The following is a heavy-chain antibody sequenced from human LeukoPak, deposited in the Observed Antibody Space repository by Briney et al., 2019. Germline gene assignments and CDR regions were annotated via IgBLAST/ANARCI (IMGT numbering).Heavy chain of an antibody. V-gene: IGHV2-5*01. D-gene: IGHD3-22*01. CDR1: GFSLSTSGVG. J-gene: IGHJ3*02. CDR3: AHDGSGYSNRDAFDI. CDR2: IYWNDDK. Sequence: ESGPTLVNPTQTLTLTCTFSGFSLSTSGVGVGWIRQPPGKALEWLALIYWNDDKRYSPSLKSGLTITKDTSKNQVVLTMTNMDPVDTATYYCAHDGSGYSNRDAFDIWGQGTMVTVSS.